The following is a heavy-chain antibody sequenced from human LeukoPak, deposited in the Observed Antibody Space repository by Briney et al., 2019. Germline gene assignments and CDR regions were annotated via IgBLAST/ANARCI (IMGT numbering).Heavy chain of an antibody. CDR2: IYSGGST. J-gene: IGHJ4*02. CDR1: GFTFSLYS. Sequence: QSGGSLRLSCAASGFTFSLYSLNWVRQAPGKGLEWVSVIYSGGSTYYADSVKGRFTISRDNSKNTLYLQMNSLRAADTAVYYCARDKGTSYLSSFDYWGQGTLVTVSS. D-gene: IGHD6-6*01. V-gene: IGHV3-66*02. CDR3: ARDKGTSYLSSFDY.